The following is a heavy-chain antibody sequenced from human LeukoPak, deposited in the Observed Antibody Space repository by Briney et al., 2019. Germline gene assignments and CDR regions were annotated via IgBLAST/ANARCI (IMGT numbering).Heavy chain of an antibody. J-gene: IGHJ4*02. D-gene: IGHD3-10*01. V-gene: IGHV1-46*01. CDR3: ARDPRGDGYNPDY. CDR2: INPSGGST. Sequence: ASLKVSCKASGYTFTTDHIHWVRQAPGQGLEWMVIINPSGGSTRYAQKFQGRVTMTRDTSTSTVYMEVSSLRSEDTAVFYCARDPRGDGYNPDYWGQGTLVTVSS. CDR1: GYTFTTDH.